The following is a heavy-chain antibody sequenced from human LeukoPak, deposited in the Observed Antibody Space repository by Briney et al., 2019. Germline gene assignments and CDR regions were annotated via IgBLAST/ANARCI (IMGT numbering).Heavy chain of an antibody. V-gene: IGHV3-53*01. D-gene: IGHD3-10*01. Sequence: GGSLRLSCAVSGFTVSGNYMSWVRQAPGKGLEWVSLIYSGGTTYYADSVKGRFTISRDNSKNTLYLQMNSLRAEDTAVYYCAKSLSGAWFGELLGMGYWGQGTLVTVSS. CDR1: GFTVSGNY. J-gene: IGHJ4*02. CDR3: AKSLSGAWFGELLGMGY. CDR2: IYSGGTT.